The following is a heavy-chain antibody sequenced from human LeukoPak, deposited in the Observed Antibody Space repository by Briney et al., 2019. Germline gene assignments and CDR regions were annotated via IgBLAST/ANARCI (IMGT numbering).Heavy chain of an antibody. V-gene: IGHV4-31*03. CDR1: GGSISSGGYC. D-gene: IGHD2-15*01. Sequence: SETLSLTCTVSGGSISSGGYCWSWIRQHPGKGLEWIGYIYYSGSTYYNPSLKSRVTISVDTSKNQFSLKLSSVTAADTAVYYCAVAALGYRFDYWGQGTPVTVSS. CDR3: AVAALGYRFDY. J-gene: IGHJ4*02. CDR2: IYYSGST.